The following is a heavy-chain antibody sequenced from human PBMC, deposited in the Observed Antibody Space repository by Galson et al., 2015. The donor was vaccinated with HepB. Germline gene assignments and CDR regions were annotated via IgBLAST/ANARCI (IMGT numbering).Heavy chain of an antibody. CDR1: GFTFSSYA. Sequence: SLRLSCAASGFTFSSYAMHWVRQAPGKGLEWVAVISYDGSNKYYADSVKGRFTISRDNSKNTLYLQMNSLRAEDTAVYYCARDSIGAAAGTCSDYWGQGTLVTVSS. D-gene: IGHD6-13*01. V-gene: IGHV3-30*04. CDR3: ARDSIGAAAGTCSDY. CDR2: ISYDGSNK. J-gene: IGHJ4*02.